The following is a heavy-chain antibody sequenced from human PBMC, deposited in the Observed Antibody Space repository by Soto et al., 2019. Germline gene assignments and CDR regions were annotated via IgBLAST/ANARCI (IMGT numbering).Heavy chain of an antibody. D-gene: IGHD3-10*01. V-gene: IGHV2-26*01. CDR2: ILSDVEQ. Sequence: QVTLKESGPVLVQATETLTLTCNVSGFSLTNVQKGVAWIRQPPGQPLEWLAHILSDVEQSYKSSLKKRLTISQDTSKRQVVLVMTNVEPVDTATYYCARISGRFGASRFDFWGQGSAVIVSS. CDR3: ARISGRFGASRFDF. CDR1: GFSLTNVQKG. J-gene: IGHJ4*02.